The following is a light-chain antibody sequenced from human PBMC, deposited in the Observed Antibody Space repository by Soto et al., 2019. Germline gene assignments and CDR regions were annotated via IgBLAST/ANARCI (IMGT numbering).Light chain of an antibody. CDR3: QQVKTYPRT. CDR2: EES. Sequence: DFQMTQSPSTLSASVGDRVTITCRASQNIRSRLAWFQQKPGKAPKLLIYEESTLHSGVPSRFGGRKSGTQFTLTIDSLQPEDFATYYCQQVKTYPRTFGGGTKVDIK. V-gene: IGKV1-5*01. CDR1: QNIRSR. J-gene: IGKJ4*01.